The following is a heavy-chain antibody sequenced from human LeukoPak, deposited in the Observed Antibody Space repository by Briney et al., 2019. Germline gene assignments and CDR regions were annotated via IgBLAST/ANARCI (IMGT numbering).Heavy chain of an antibody. D-gene: IGHD3-10*01. J-gene: IGHJ4*02. CDR3: AKELVRITMVRGVMEDY. CDR2: ISGSGGST. CDR1: GFIFSAYS. V-gene: IGHV3-23*01. Sequence: PGGSLRVSCAASGFIFSAYSMDWVRQAPGKGLEWVSAISGSGGSTYYADSVKGRFTISRDNSKNTLYLQMNSLRAEDTAVYYCAKELVRITMVRGVMEDYWGQGTLVTVSS.